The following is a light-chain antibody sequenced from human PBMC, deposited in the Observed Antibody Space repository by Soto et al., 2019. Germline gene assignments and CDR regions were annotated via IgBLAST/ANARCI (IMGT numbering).Light chain of an antibody. Sequence: EIVLTQSPGTLSLSLGERATLSCRASQSVSINYLAWYQQKPRQAPRLLIYAASSRATGVPNRFSGSGSGTDFTSTSSRLEPEDFAVYYCQQYGRSPLTFGGGTKVEL. CDR3: QQYGRSPLT. CDR2: AAS. CDR1: QSVSINY. J-gene: IGKJ4*01. V-gene: IGKV3-20*01.